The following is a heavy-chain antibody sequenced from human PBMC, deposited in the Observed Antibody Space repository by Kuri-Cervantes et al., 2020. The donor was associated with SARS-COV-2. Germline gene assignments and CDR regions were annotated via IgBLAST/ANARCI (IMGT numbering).Heavy chain of an antibody. Sequence: GESLKISCAASGFTFSSYSMNWVRQAPGKGLEWVSSISSSSSYIYYADSVKGRFTISRDNSRNIVYLQMNSLRPEDTAFYYCTREAYDYNMGFDSWGQGTLVTVSS. J-gene: IGHJ4*02. D-gene: IGHD4-11*01. CDR1: GFTFSSYS. CDR3: TREAYDYNMGFDS. CDR2: ISSSSSYI. V-gene: IGHV3-21*01.